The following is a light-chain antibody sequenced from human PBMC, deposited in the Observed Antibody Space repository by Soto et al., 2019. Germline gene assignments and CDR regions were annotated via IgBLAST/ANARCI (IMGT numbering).Light chain of an antibody. CDR3: SSYTSTNTLLL. CDR1: SSDVGGYKY. J-gene: IGLJ2*01. CDR2: DVS. Sequence: QSALTQPASVSGSPGQSITISCTGTSSDVGGYKYVSWYQQHPGKAPKLMLYDVSNWPSGVSSRFSGSKSGNTASLTISELQAEDEADYYCSSYTSTNTLLLFGGGTKVTVL. V-gene: IGLV2-14*03.